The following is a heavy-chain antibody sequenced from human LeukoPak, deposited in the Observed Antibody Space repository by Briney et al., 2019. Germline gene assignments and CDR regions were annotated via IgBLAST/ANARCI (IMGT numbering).Heavy chain of an antibody. Sequence: PSETLSLTCAVYGGSFSGYYWSWIRQPPGKGLEWIGEINHSGSTNYNPSLKSRVTISVDTSKNQFSLKLSSVTAADTAVYYCARDEQQEDWFDPWGQGTLVTVSS. CDR3: ARDEQQEDWFDP. CDR2: INHSGST. D-gene: IGHD6-13*01. J-gene: IGHJ5*02. CDR1: GGSFSGYY. V-gene: IGHV4-34*01.